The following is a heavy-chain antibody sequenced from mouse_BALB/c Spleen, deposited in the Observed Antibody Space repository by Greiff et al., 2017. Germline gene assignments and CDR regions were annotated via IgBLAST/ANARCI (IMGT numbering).Heavy chain of an antibody. CDR1: GFNIKDTY. CDR3: AREYDPAMDY. CDR2: IDPANGNT. D-gene: IGHD2-14*01. J-gene: IGHJ4*01. V-gene: IGHV14-3*02. Sequence: VQLKESGAELVKPGASVKLSCTASGFNIKDTYMHWVKQRPEQGLEWIGRIDPANGNTKYDPKFQGKATITADTSSNTAYLQLSSLTSEDTAVYYCAREYDPAMDYWGQGTSVTVSS.